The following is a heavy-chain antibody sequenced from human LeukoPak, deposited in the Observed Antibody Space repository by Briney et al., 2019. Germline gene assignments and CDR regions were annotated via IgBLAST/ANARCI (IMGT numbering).Heavy chain of an antibody. CDR3: ASSSRSEWYAFDI. J-gene: IGHJ3*02. D-gene: IGHD2-2*01. CDR2: IYTSGST. CDR1: GGSISSGSYY. Sequence: SQTLSLTCTVSGGSISSGSYYWSWIRQPAGKGLEWIGRIYTSGSTNYNPSLKSRVTISVDTSKNQFSLKLSSVTAADTAVYYCASSSRSEWYAFDIWGQGTMVTVSS. V-gene: IGHV4-61*02.